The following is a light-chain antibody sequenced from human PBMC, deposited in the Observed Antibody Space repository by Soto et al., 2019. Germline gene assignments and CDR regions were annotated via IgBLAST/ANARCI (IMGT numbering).Light chain of an antibody. V-gene: IGKV2-24*01. CDR3: MQATQPYT. Sequence: VMTQTPLSSRVTLGQPASISCRSSQSLVHRDGNTYLSWLHQRPGQPPRHLIYMISDRFSGVPDRFSGSGAGTDFTLKISRVEAEDVGVYYCMQATQPYTFGQGTKLEIE. J-gene: IGKJ2*01. CDR2: MIS. CDR1: QSLVHRDGNTY.